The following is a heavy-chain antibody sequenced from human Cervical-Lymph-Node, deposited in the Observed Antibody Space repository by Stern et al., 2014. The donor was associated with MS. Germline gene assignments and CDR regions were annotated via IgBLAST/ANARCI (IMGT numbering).Heavy chain of an antibody. CDR1: GYIFTDYY. CDR3: ARGSGTAYDLRGDY. Sequence: VQLVESGAEARAPGASLKVSCKASGYIFTDYYLHWVRQAPGQGLEWLGWIHPNSGGTNYAQNFQGRVTMTRDTSISTAYMELRWLGSADTAVYYCARGSGTAYDLRGDYWGQGTLVTVSS. CDR2: IHPNSGGT. J-gene: IGHJ4*01. V-gene: IGHV1-2*02. D-gene: IGHD3-3*01.